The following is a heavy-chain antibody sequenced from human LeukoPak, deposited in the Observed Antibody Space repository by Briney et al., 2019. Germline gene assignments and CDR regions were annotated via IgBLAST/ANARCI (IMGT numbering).Heavy chain of an antibody. CDR1: GFTFSSYG. D-gene: IGHD3/OR15-3a*01. Sequence: GGSLRLSCAASGFTFSSYGMHWVRQAPGKGLEWVAFIRYDGSNKYYADSVKGRFTISRDNSKNTLYLQMNSLRAEDTAVYYCAKGRGDWLLYLDYWGQGTLVTVSS. J-gene: IGHJ4*02. CDR2: IRYDGSNK. CDR3: AKGRGDWLLYLDY. V-gene: IGHV3-30*02.